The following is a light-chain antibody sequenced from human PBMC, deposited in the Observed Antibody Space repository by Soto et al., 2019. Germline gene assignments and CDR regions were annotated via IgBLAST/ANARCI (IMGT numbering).Light chain of an antibody. J-gene: IGKJ2*01. V-gene: IGKV3-20*01. CDR1: QTVTNSF. CDR3: QQYNTLPHT. Sequence: ENVLTQSPGTLSLSPGERATLSCRASQTVTNSFFAWYQQKPGQPPRLLIHGISSRATGIPDRFSGSGSGTDFTLTISRLEPEDFVVYYCQQYNTLPHTFGRGTKLEV. CDR2: GIS.